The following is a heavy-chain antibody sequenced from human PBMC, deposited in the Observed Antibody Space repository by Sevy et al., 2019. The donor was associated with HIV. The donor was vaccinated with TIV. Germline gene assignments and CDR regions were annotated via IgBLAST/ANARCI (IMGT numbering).Heavy chain of an antibody. CDR2: FDPEDGET. J-gene: IGHJ6*02. V-gene: IGHV1-24*01. Sequence: ASVKVSCKVSAYTLTELSMHWVRQAPGKGLEWMGGFDPEDGETVYAQKFQGRVTMTEDTSTDTAYMELSSLRSDDTAVYYCATGPGFGVVIGRGYHYYTMDVWGQGTTVTVSS. CDR3: ATGPGFGVVIGRGYHYYTMDV. CDR1: AYTLTELS. D-gene: IGHD3-3*01.